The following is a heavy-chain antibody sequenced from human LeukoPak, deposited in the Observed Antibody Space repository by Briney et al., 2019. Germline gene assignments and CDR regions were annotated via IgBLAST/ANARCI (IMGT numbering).Heavy chain of an antibody. CDR1: GGSISSYY. Sequence: KPSETLSLTCTVSGGSISSYYWSWIRQPPGKGLEWIGYIYYSGSTNYNPSLKSRVTISVDTSKNQFSLKLSSVTAEDTAVYYCARGATYAYYQDYWGQGTLVTVSS. D-gene: IGHD1-26*01. J-gene: IGHJ4*02. V-gene: IGHV4-59*12. CDR2: IYYSGST. CDR3: ARGATYAYYQDY.